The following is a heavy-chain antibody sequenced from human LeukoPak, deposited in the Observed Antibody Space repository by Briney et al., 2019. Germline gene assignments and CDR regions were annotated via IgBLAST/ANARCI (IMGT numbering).Heavy chain of an antibody. Sequence: GGSLRLSCAASGFTFSSYGMHWVRQAPGKGLEWVAVISYDGSNKYYADSVKGRFTISRDNSKNTLYPQMNSLRAEDTAVYYCASQVLRYFDWFVGYYYYGMDVWGQGTTVTVS. CDR1: GFTFSSYG. CDR3: ASQVLRYFDWFVGYYYYGMDV. D-gene: IGHD3-9*01. CDR2: ISYDGSNK. J-gene: IGHJ6*02. V-gene: IGHV3-30*03.